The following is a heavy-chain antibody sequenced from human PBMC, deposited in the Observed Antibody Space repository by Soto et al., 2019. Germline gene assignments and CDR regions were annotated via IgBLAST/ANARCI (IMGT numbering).Heavy chain of an antibody. Sequence: QVQLQEAGPGLVKPSETLSLTCTVSGGSISSYYWSWIRQPPGKGLEWIGYIYYSGSTNYNPSLKCPVPISVATSKNQFSLKLSSLTAADTAVYYCARGVVVVPAAISFAFDICGQGTMVTVSS. V-gene: IGHV4-59*01. CDR1: GGSISSYY. D-gene: IGHD2-2*02. CDR2: IYYSGST. J-gene: IGHJ3*02. CDR3: ARGVVVVPAAISFAFDI.